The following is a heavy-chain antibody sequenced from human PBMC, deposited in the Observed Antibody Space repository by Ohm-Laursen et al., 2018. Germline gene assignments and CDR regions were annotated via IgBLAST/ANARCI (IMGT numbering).Heavy chain of an antibody. CDR2: ISGSGSRT. D-gene: IGHD3-22*01. Sequence: SLRLSCTASGFTFSSYAMNWVRQAPGKGLEWVSGISGSGSRTYYADSVKGRFTISRDNSKNTVHLQMNSLRVEDTAVYYCAKAYFPDSRGFYNWYFDLWGRGTLVTVSS. CDR1: GFTFSSYA. J-gene: IGHJ2*01. V-gene: IGHV3-23*01. CDR3: AKAYFPDSRGFYNWYFDL.